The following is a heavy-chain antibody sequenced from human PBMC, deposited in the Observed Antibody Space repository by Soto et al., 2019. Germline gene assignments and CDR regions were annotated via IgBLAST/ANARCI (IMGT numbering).Heavy chain of an antibody. CDR3: ARVIWSGHLTSDL. CDR2: ISSSSSTI. J-gene: IGHJ5*02. CDR1: GLPFSSNS. D-gene: IGHD3-3*01. Sequence: EVQVVESGGGLVQPGGSLGLSCAAPGLPFSSNSWNWVRQAPGKGLEWISYISSSSSTIYADSVKGRFTISRDNAKNSLYLQMNSLRDEDTAVYYCARVIWSGHLTSDLWGQGTLVTVSS. V-gene: IGHV3-48*02.